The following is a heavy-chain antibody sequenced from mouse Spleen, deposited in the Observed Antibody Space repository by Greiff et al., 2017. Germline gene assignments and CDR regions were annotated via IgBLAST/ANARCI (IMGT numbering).Heavy chain of an antibody. CDR1: GYTFTSYW. J-gene: IGHJ4*01. Sequence: QVQLQQSGAELVRPGTSVKLSCKASGYTFTSYWMHWVKQRPGQGLEWIGVIDPSDSYTNYNQKFKGKATLTVDTSSSTAYMQLSSLTSEDSAVYYCARTRRYYAMDYWGQGTSVTVSS. CDR3: ARTRRYYAMDY. V-gene: IGHV1-59*01. CDR2: IDPSDSYT. D-gene: IGHD2-12*01.